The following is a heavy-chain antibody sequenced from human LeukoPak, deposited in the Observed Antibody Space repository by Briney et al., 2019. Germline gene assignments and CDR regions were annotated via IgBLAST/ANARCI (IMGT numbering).Heavy chain of an antibody. CDR3: ARIAQRGFSSSWNNWFDP. CDR1: GFTFSDYY. Sequence: GGSLRLSCAASGFTFSDYYMSWIRQAPGKGLEWVSYISSSSSYTNYADSVKGRFTISRDNAKNSLYLQMNSLRAEDTAVYYCARIAQRGFSSSWNNWFDPWGQGTLVTVSS. V-gene: IGHV3-11*03. D-gene: IGHD6-13*01. J-gene: IGHJ5*02. CDR2: ISSSSSYT.